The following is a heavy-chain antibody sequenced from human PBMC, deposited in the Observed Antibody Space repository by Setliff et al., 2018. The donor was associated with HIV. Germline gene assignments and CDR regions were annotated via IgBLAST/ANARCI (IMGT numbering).Heavy chain of an antibody. CDR1: GGSISSYC. V-gene: IGHV4-4*09. CDR2: IFSSGNT. J-gene: IGHJ4*02. D-gene: IGHD3-22*01. Sequence: SETLSLTCTVSGGSISSYCWNWIRQSPGRGLEWIGFIFSSGNTKYSPPLQSRVTMSIDTSKNQFSLKLTSVTAADTAVYYCARAPYYDSSGPFDYWGQGTLVTVSS. CDR3: ARAPYYDSSGPFDY.